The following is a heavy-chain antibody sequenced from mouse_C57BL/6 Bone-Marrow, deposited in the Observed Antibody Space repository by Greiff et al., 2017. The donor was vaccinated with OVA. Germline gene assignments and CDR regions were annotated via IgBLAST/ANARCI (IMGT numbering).Heavy chain of an antibody. Sequence: EVKLMESGGGLVKPGGSLKLSCAASGFTFSSYAMSWVRQTPEKRLEWVATISDGGSYTYYPDNVKGRFTISRDNAKNNLYLQMSHLKSEDTAMYYCARDLYDYDGAWFAYWGQGTMVTVSA. CDR2: ISDGGSYT. CDR3: ARDLYDYDGAWFAY. J-gene: IGHJ3*01. V-gene: IGHV5-4*01. D-gene: IGHD2-4*01. CDR1: GFTFSSYA.